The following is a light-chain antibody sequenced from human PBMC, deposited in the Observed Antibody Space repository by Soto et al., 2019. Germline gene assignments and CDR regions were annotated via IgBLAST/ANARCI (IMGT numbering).Light chain of an antibody. CDR3: QQYNNWPFS. CDR1: QDVTTN. Sequence: EISMTQFPASLCAFPGEGATLSCRAAQDVTTNFAWYQLRRGQPPRLLIYDISTRATGVPARFSGSGSGTEFTLTISGLQSEDFALYFCQQYNNWPFSFGPGTRREI. J-gene: IGKJ5*01. V-gene: IGKV3-15*01. CDR2: DIS.